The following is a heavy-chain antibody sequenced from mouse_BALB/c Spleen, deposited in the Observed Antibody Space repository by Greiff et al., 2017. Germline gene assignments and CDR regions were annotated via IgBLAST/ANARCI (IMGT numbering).Heavy chain of an antibody. J-gene: IGHJ2*01. CDR1: GYSITSGYS. CDR2: IHYSGST. CDR3: ASMYDGYYGY. D-gene: IGHD2-3*01. Sequence: DVQLQESGPDLVKPSQSLSLTCTVTGYSITSGYSWHWIRQLPGNKLEWRGYIHYSGSTNYNPSLNSRISITRDTSKNQLFLQLNSVTTEDTATYYCASMYDGYYGYWGQGTTLTVSS. V-gene: IGHV3-1*02.